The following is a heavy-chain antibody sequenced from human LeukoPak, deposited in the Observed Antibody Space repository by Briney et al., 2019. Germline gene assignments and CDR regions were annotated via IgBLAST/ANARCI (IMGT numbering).Heavy chain of an antibody. V-gene: IGHV4-30-4*08. J-gene: IGHJ4*02. CDR2: IYYSGST. CDR1: GGSISSGDYY. D-gene: IGHD3-10*01. Sequence: SQTLSLTCTVSGGSISSGDYYWSWIRQPPGKGLEWIGYIYYSGSTYYNPSLKSRVTISVDTSKNQFSLKLSSVTAADTAVYYCARAPTMVRGVIDYWGRGTLVTVSS. CDR3: ARAPTMVRGVIDY.